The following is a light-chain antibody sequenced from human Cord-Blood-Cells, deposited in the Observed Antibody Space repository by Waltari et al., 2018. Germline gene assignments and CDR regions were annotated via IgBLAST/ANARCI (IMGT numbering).Light chain of an antibody. V-gene: IGKV1-39*01. J-gene: IGKJ4*01. CDR2: AAS. CDR1: QSIISY. CDR3: QQSYSTPLT. Sequence: DIQMTQSPSSLSASVGDRVTITCRASQSIISYLNWYQQKPGKAPKLLIYAASSLQSGVPSRFSGSGSVRDFTLTISSLQPEDFATYYCQQSYSTPLTFGGGTKVEIE.